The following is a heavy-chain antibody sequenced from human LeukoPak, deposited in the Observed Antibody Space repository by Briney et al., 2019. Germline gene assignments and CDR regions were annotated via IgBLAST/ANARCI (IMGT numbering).Heavy chain of an antibody. CDR1: GFTFDDYA. V-gene: IGHV3-9*01. D-gene: IGHD1-26*01. CDR2: ISWNSGSI. J-gene: IGHJ4*02. CDR3: ARVRGGSYPFDY. Sequence: GGSLRLSCAASGFTFDDYAMHWVRQAPGKGLEWVSGISWNSGSIGYADSVKGRFTISRDNSKNTLYLQMNSLRSDDTAVYYCARVRGGSYPFDYWGQGTLVTVSS.